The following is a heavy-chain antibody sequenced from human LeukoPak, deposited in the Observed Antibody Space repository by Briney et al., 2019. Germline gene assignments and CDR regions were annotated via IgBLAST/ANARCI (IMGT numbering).Heavy chain of an antibody. Sequence: SETLSLTCTVSGGSVSSGSYYWSWIRQPPGKGLEWIGYIYYSGSTNYNPSLKSRVTISVDTSKNQFSLKLSSVTAADTAVYHCARGRYYYGSGSYLGGPFFDYWGQGTLVTVSS. V-gene: IGHV4-61*01. CDR2: IYYSGST. J-gene: IGHJ4*02. CDR1: GGSVSSGSYY. D-gene: IGHD3-10*01. CDR3: ARGRYYYGSGSYLGGPFFDY.